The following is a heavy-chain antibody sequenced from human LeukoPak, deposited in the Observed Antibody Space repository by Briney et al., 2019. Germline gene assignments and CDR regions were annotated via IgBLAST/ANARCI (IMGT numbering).Heavy chain of an antibody. D-gene: IGHD3-10*01. J-gene: IGHJ4*02. V-gene: IGHV3-53*01. Sequence: GGSLRLSCAASGVTVSSIYMGWVRQAPGKGLDWVSVIYPDGRTYYTESVKGRFTISRDSSENSLFLQMNSLRAEDTAVYYCAALEGWYGEGCFDCWGQGTLVTVSS. CDR1: GVTVSSIY. CDR2: IYPDGRT. CDR3: AALEGWYGEGCFDC.